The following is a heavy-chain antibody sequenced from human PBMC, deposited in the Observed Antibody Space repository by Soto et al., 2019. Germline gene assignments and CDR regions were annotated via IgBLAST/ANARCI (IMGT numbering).Heavy chain of an antibody. V-gene: IGHV3-30-3*01. D-gene: IGHD2-2*01. CDR1: GFTFSSYA. J-gene: IGHJ5*02. Sequence: GGSLRLSRAASGFTFSSYAIPWVRQAPGKGLEWVAVISYDGSNKYYADSVKGRFTISRDNSKNTLYLQMNSLRAEDTAVYYCARVVVPAASQRWPRFKPWGQGTLVP. CDR3: ARVVVPAASQRWPRFKP. CDR2: ISYDGSNK.